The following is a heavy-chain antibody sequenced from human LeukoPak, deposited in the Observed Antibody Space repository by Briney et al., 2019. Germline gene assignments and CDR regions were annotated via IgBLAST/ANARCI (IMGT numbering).Heavy chain of an antibody. J-gene: IGHJ6*02. CDR1: GFTFDDYT. D-gene: IGHD6-6*01. V-gene: IGHV3-43*01. CDR2: ISWDGGST. CDR3: AKDMGIAARRLYYYYGMDV. Sequence: GGSLRLSCAASGFTFDDYTMPWVRQAPGKGLEWVSLISWDGGSTYYADSVKGRFTISRDNSKNSLYLQMNSLRTEDTALYYCAKDMGIAARRLYYYYGMDVWGQGTTVTVSS.